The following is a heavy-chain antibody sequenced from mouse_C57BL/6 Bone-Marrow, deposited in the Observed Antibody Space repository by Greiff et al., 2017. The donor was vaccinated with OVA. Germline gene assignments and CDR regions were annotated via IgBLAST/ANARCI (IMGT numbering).Heavy chain of an antibody. CDR3: VRRIDYYYGISFDY. V-gene: IGHV1-61*01. CDR2: IYPSDSET. CDR1: GYTFTSYW. D-gene: IGHD1-1*01. J-gene: IGHJ2*01. Sequence: QVQLQQSGAELVRPGSSVKLSCKASGYTFTSYWMDWVKQRPGQGLEWIGNIYPSDSETHYNQKFKDKATLTVDKSSSTAYMQLSSLTSEDSAVYYCVRRIDYYYGISFDYWGQGPTLTVSS.